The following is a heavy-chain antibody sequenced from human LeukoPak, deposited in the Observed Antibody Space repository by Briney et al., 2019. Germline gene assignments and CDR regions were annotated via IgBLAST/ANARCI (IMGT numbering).Heavy chain of an antibody. J-gene: IGHJ4*02. CDR3: ARGGMVRIILDY. Sequence: GGSLRLSCAASGFTFSSYSMSWVRQAPGKGLEWVSSISSSSSFIYYADSLKGRFTISRDNAKNSLYLQMDSLRAEDRAVYYCARGGMVRIILDYWGQGTLVTVSS. CDR2: ISSSSSFI. D-gene: IGHD3-10*01. CDR1: GFTFSSYS. V-gene: IGHV3-21*01.